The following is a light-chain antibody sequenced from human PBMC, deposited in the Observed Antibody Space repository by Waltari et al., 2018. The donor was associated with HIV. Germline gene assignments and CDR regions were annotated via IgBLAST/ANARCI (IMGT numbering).Light chain of an antibody. Sequence: QLTQSPSSLSASVGATVTITCRASHDISTAFAWYQQKPGKPPQLLLSRASVVQPGVSSRFSAFGAGTDFTLTIASLHPDDVGSFYCQHFGPFPPFTFGPGTRVAIK. V-gene: IGKV1-13*02. CDR2: RAS. J-gene: IGKJ3*01. CDR1: HDISTA. CDR3: QHFGPFPPFT.